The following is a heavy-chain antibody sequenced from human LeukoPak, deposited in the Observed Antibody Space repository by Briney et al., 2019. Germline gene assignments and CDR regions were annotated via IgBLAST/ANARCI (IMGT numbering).Heavy chain of an antibody. D-gene: IGHD4-17*01. CDR1: GFTFSNYW. V-gene: IGHV3-7*01. J-gene: IGHJ4*02. CDR2: IKRDGSEK. CDR3: ARDDDGDGRCGY. Sequence: GGSLRLSCAASGFTFSNYWMSWVRQAPGKGLEWVANIKRDGSEKDYVDSVKGRFTISRDNAKNLLYLQMNSLRVEDTAVYYCARDDDGDGRCGYWGQGTLVTVSS.